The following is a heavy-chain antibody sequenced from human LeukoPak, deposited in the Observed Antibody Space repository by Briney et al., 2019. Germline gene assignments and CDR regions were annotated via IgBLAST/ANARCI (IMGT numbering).Heavy chain of an antibody. CDR1: GFTFTTYV. Sequence: GGSLRLSCAASGFTFTTYVIHWVRQAPGRGLEWVAVISHDGGNRYYADSVKGRFTISRDNSKNTLYLQMNSLRSEDTAVYYCARGFSSIVPAARRRAGPYYFDYWGQGTLVTVSS. J-gene: IGHJ4*02. V-gene: IGHV3-30-3*01. CDR2: ISHDGGNR. D-gene: IGHD2-2*01. CDR3: ARGFSSIVPAARRRAGPYYFDY.